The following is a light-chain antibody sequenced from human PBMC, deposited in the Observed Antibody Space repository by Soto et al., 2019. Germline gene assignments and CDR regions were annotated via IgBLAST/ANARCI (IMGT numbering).Light chain of an antibody. J-gene: IGKJ1*01. V-gene: IGKV3-20*01. CDR2: GAS. CDR1: QSVSSSY. Sequence: EIVLTQSPGTLSLSTGERATLSCRASQSVSSSYLAWYQQKPGQAPRLLIYGASSRATGIPDRFSGSGSGTDFTLTISRLEPEDFAVYYCQQYGSSPRTCGQGTKVDIK. CDR3: QQYGSSPRT.